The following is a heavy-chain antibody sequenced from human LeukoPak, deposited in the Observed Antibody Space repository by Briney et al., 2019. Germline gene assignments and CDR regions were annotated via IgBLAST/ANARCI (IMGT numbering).Heavy chain of an antibody. CDR3: ATNLRGSGRPFDH. CDR1: GFAFSSYD. V-gene: IGHV3-48*03. J-gene: IGHJ4*02. Sequence: GGSLRLSCAAPGFAFSSYDMNWVRQAPGKGLEWISYISSSDNTIYYADSVKGRFTISRDNAKNSLYLQMNSLGAEDTAVYFCATNLRGSGRPFDHWGQGTLATVSS. D-gene: IGHD6-19*01. CDR2: ISSSDNTI.